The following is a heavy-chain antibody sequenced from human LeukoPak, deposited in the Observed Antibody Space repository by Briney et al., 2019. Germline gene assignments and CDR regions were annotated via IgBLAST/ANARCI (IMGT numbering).Heavy chain of an antibody. J-gene: IGHJ4*02. Sequence: ASVKVSCKASGGTFSSYAISWVRQAPGQGLEWMGWISAYNGNTNYAQKLQGRVTMTTDTSTSTAYMELRSLRSDDTAVYYCARVSLPYSSSWSPGDYWGQGTLVTVSS. D-gene: IGHD6-13*01. CDR1: GGTFSSYA. CDR3: ARVSLPYSSSWSPGDY. V-gene: IGHV1-18*01. CDR2: ISAYNGNT.